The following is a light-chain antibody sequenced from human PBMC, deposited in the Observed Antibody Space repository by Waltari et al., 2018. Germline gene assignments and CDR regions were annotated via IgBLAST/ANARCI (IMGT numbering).Light chain of an antibody. CDR1: QSVGTS. CDR2: RAS. Sequence: EIVMTQSPASLSVSPGDRVTLSCRASQSVGTSLAWDQQRPGRAPRLLVYRASTRASDIPARFSGSGSGTDFTLSISTLQSEDFAVYYCQQYDDWPRTFGQGTKVEIK. J-gene: IGKJ1*01. V-gene: IGKV3-15*01. CDR3: QQYDDWPRT.